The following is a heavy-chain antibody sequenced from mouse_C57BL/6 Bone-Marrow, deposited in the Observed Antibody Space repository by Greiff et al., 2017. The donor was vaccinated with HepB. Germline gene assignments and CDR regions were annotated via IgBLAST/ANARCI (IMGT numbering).Heavy chain of an antibody. CDR2: IYPGSGST. D-gene: IGHD2-4*01. J-gene: IGHJ1*03. CDR1: GYTFTSYW. V-gene: IGHV1-55*01. Sequence: QVHVKQPGAELVKPGASVKMSCKASGYTFTSYWITWVKQRPGQGLEWIGDIYPGSGSTNYNEKFKSKATLTVDTSSSTAYMQLSSLTSEDSAVYYCARWDYDGGDWYFDVWGTGTTFTVSS. CDR3: ARWDYDGGDWYFDV.